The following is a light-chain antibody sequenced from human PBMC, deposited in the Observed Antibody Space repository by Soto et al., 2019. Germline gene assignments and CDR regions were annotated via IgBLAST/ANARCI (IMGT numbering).Light chain of an antibody. V-gene: IGKV1-5*03. CDR3: QQYNGYST. Sequence: DIQMTQSPSTLSASVGDRVTITCRASQSVSSWLAWYQQKPGKAPKLLIYKASSLKSGVPSRFSGSGSGTELPLTISSMQPDDFATYYCQQYNGYSTFGQGTKLEIK. CDR2: KAS. J-gene: IGKJ2*01. CDR1: QSVSSW.